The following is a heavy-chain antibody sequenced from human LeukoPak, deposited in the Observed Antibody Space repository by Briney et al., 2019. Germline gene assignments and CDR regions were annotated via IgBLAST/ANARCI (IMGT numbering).Heavy chain of an antibody. V-gene: IGHV3-7*01. Sequence: PGGSLRLSCAASGFTFSSYWMSWVRQAPGKGLEWVANINQDGSEKYYVDSVKGRFTISKNNANNSLYLQVNSLRAEDTAVYYCARHNAVVSLLWFGELLSYFDYWGQGALVTVSS. CDR2: INQDGSEK. J-gene: IGHJ4*02. CDR3: ARHNAVVSLLWFGELLSYFDY. D-gene: IGHD3-10*01. CDR1: GFTFSSYW.